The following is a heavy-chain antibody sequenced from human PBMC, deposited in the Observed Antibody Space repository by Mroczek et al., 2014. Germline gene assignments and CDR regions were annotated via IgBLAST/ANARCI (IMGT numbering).Heavy chain of an antibody. V-gene: IGHV4-59*01. CDR3: ARSRYCSSTTCYEDYNYFGP. Sequence: QVQLQESGPGLVKPSETLSLTCVVSGGSISTFYWSWIRQPPGKGLEWIGDIFHSGSTKYNPSLKSRVTISVDTSKNQFSLKLSSVTAADTAIYYCARSRYCSSTTCYEDYNYFGPWGPGTLVTVSS. CDR1: GGSISTFY. J-gene: IGHJ5*02. CDR2: IFHSGST. D-gene: IGHD2-2*01.